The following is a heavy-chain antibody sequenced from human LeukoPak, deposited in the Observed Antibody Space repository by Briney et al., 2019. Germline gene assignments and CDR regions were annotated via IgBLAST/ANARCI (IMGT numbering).Heavy chain of an antibody. D-gene: IGHD3-10*01. CDR3: ARRGRNYYGSGSYYPAYYYYYMDV. Sequence: SETLSLTCAVYGGSFGGYYWSWIRQPPGKGLEWIGEINHSGSTNYNPSLKSRVTISVDTSKNQFSLKLSSVTAADTAVYYCARRGRNYYGSGSYYPAYYYYYMDVWGKGTTVTITS. CDR2: INHSGST. J-gene: IGHJ6*03. CDR1: GGSFGGYY. V-gene: IGHV4-34*01.